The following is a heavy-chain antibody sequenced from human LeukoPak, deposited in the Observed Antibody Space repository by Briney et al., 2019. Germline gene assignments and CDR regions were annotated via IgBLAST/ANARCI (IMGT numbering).Heavy chain of an antibody. D-gene: IGHD6-19*01. J-gene: IGHJ4*02. CDR3: AKDGSSDGYSSGFDY. V-gene: IGHV3-30*18. CDR1: GFTFSSYG. CDR2: ISYDGSNK. Sequence: GRSLRLSCAASGFTFSSYGIHWVRQAPGKGLEWVAVISYDGSNKYYADSVKGRFTISRDNSKNTLYLQMNSLRTEDTAVYYCAKDGSSDGYSSGFDYWGQGTLVTVSS.